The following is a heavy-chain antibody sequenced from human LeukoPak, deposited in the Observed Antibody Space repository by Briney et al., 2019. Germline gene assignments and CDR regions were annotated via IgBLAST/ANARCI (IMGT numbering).Heavy chain of an antibody. CDR1: GYTFNRYG. J-gene: IGHJ4*02. CDR3: AREGAYGDFEY. V-gene: IGHV1-18*01. D-gene: IGHD4-17*01. CDR2: ISAYNGNT. Sequence: GASVKVSCKASGYTFNRYGSSWVRQAPGQGLEWMGWISAYNGNTNYAQKVQGRVTMTTNTSTSTAYMELRSLRSDDTAVYYCAREGAYGDFEYWGQGTLVTVSS.